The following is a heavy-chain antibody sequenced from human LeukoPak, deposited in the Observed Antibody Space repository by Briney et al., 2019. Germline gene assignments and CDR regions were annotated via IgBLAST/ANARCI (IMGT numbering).Heavy chain of an antibody. D-gene: IGHD3-16*01. CDR1: GFLLDVYA. CDR2: VSGMGGST. J-gene: IGHJ6*03. V-gene: IGHV3-43*02. CDR3: ATHIWAPHDYYYMDV. Sequence: PGGSLTPSCAVSGFLLDVYAMQWVRQAPGRGREWVSLVSGMGGSTYYADSVKGRFSIPRHNSKKSLCLQVNSLRTEHTALYDCATHIWAPHDYYYMDVWGKGNTVTVS.